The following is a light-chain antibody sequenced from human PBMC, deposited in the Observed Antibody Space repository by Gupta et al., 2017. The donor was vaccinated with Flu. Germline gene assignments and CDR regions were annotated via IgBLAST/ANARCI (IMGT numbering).Light chain of an antibody. CDR3: QQFGSSPYT. CDR2: GAS. V-gene: IGKV3-20*01. J-gene: IGKJ2*01. Sequence: GTLSLSPGERATLSCRASQSLSYNYLAWYQQRLGQPPRLLIYGASSRATGIPDRFSGSGSGTDFTLTISRLEPEDFAVYYCQQFGSSPYTFGQGTKLEIK. CDR1: QSLSYNY.